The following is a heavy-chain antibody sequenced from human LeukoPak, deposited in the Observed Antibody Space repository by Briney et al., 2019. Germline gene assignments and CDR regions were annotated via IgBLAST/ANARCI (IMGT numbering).Heavy chain of an antibody. Sequence: SEALSLTCTVSGYSISSGYYWGWIRQPPGKGLEWIGNIYPTGSTYYNPSLKSRVTISVDTSKNQFSLKVSSVSAADTAVCYCARAYSSSWYWNWFDPWGQGTLVTVSA. CDR3: ARAYSSSWYWNWFDP. V-gene: IGHV4-38-2*02. CDR2: IYPTGST. J-gene: IGHJ5*02. D-gene: IGHD6-13*01. CDR1: GYSISSGYY.